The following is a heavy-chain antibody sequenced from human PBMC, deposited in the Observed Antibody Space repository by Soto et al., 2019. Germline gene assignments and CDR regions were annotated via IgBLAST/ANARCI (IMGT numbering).Heavy chain of an antibody. V-gene: IGHV3-30*18. Sequence: QVQLVESGGGVVQPGRSLRLSCAASGFTFSSYGMHWVRQAPGKGLEWVAIISYDGINKYYANSVKGRFTISRDNSKNTLYLQMNSMRAEDTAVYYCAKSMYHWNDGFFDYWGQGTLVTVSS. CDR2: ISYDGINK. D-gene: IGHD1-1*01. CDR3: AKSMYHWNDGFFDY. J-gene: IGHJ4*02. CDR1: GFTFSSYG.